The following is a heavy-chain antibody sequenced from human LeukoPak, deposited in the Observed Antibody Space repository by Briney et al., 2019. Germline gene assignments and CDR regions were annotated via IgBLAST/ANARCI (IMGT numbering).Heavy chain of an antibody. CDR1: GFTFSSYG. D-gene: IGHD3-22*01. V-gene: IGHV3-30*02. CDR3: AKATSGYISLPDY. Sequence: GGSLRLSCAASGFTFSSYGMHWVRQAPGKGLEWVAFIRYDGSNKYYADSVKGRFTISRDNSKNTLYLQMSSLRAEDTAVYYCAKATSGYISLPDYWGQGTLVTVSS. CDR2: IRYDGSNK. J-gene: IGHJ4*02.